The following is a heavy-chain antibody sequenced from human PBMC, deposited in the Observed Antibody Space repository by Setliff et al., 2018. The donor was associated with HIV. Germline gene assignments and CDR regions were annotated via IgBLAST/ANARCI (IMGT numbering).Heavy chain of an antibody. D-gene: IGHD3-16*01. V-gene: IGHV4-61*02. CDR3: ARRSPGGGYYMDV. Sequence: SETLSLTCTVSGGSISSGNYYWSWIRQPAGKGLEWIGRIYTSGSTNYNPSLKSRVTILLDTSKNQFSLNLSSVTAADTAVCYCARRSPGGGYYMDVWGKGTTVTVSS. J-gene: IGHJ6*03. CDR2: IYTSGST. CDR1: GGSISSGNYY.